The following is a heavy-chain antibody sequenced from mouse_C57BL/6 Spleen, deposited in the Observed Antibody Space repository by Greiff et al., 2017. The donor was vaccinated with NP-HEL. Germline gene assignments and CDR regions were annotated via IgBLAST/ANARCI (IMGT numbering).Heavy chain of an antibody. CDR2: ISSGSSTI. CDR3: ARHGYSAMDY. Sequence: EVQVVESGGGLVKPGGSLKLSCAASGFTFSDYGMHWVRQAPEKGLEWVAYISSGSSTIYYADTVKGRFTISRDNAKNTLFLQMTSLRSEDTAMYYCARHGYSAMDYWGQGTSVTVSS. V-gene: IGHV5-17*01. J-gene: IGHJ4*01. CDR1: GFTFSDYG.